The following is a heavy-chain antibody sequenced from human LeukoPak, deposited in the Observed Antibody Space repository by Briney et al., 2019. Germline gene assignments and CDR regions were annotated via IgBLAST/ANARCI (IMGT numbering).Heavy chain of an antibody. D-gene: IGHD3-22*01. CDR3: ARGRYYYDSSGYSSPGGY. Sequence: SETLSLTWAVYGGSFSGYYWSWIRQPPGKGLEWIGEINHSGSTNYNPSLKSRVTISVDTSKNQFSLKLSSVTAADTAVYYCARGRYYYDSSGYSSPGGYWGQGTLVTVSS. V-gene: IGHV4-34*01. CDR1: GGSFSGYY. J-gene: IGHJ4*02. CDR2: INHSGST.